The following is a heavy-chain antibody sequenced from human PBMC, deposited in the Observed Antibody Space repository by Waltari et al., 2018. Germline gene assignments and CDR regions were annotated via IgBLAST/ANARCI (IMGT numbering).Heavy chain of an antibody. CDR1: GYSISSGYY. Sequence: QVQLQESGPGLVKPSETLSLTCTVSGYSISSGYYWGWIRQPPGQGLEWIGSIYHSGSTYYNPSLKSRVTISVDTSKNQFSLKLSSVTAADTAVYYCASRLPIVVVVAATPGAFDIWGQGTMVTVSS. D-gene: IGHD2-15*01. CDR3: ASRLPIVVVVAATPGAFDI. V-gene: IGHV4-38-2*02. CDR2: IYHSGST. J-gene: IGHJ3*02.